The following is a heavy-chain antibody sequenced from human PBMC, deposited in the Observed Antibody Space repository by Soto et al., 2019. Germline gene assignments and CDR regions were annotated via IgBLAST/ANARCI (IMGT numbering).Heavy chain of an antibody. CDR2: TYYRSKWYN. CDR3: ARDFIAQQQDWFDP. Sequence: SQTLSLTCAISGDSVSSNSAAWNWIRQSPSRGLEWLGRTYYRSKWYNDYAVSVESRITINPDTSKNQFSLHLNSVTPEDTAVYFCARDFIAQQQDWFDPWGQGTLVTVSS. J-gene: IGHJ5*02. D-gene: IGHD6-13*01. V-gene: IGHV6-1*01. CDR1: GDSVSSNSAA.